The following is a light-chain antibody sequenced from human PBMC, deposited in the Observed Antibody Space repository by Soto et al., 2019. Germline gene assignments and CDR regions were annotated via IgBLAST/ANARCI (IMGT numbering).Light chain of an antibody. V-gene: IGKV1-5*03. CDR3: QQYSTYSL. Sequence: DIQMTQSPSTLSASVGDSVTFTCRASQSISSWLAWYQQKPGKAPKLLIYKASSLESGVPSRLSGSGSGTEFTLTISSLQPDDFATYDCQQYSTYSLFGQGTRLEI. CDR2: KAS. CDR1: QSISSW. J-gene: IGKJ5*01.